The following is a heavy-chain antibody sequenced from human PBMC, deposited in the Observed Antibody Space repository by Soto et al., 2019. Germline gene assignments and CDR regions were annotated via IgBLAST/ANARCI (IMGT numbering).Heavy chain of an antibody. D-gene: IGHD2-21*02. V-gene: IGHV2-5*02. CDR1: GLSLRTTGVC. CDR2: LYWEDDK. J-gene: IGHJ6*02. CDR3: VQTRCGGDCLESYSSHAYYGLDV. Sequence: HITLKASGPTLVKPTQTLTLTCTVSGLSLRTTGVCVGWVRQPPGQALEWLALLYWEDDKRYSPSMKSRLSITKDHSEKQVVPKMTNRDRVDTATYYCVQTRCGGDCLESYSSHAYYGLDVWGQGTTVTVSS.